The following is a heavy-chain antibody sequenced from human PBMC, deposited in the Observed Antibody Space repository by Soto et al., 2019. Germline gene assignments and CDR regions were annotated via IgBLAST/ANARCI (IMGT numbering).Heavy chain of an antibody. CDR1: GDIVSGNSAA. Sequence: SQAPSLTCSICGDIVSGNSAALNWISQSPSRGLEWLGRTYYRSKWYNDYAVSVKSRITINPDTSKNQFSLQLNSVTPEDTAVYYCASGSVGQLVAGAFDIWGQGTMVTVSS. D-gene: IGHD6-13*01. CDR2: TYYRSKWYN. CDR3: ASGSVGQLVAGAFDI. V-gene: IGHV6-1*01. J-gene: IGHJ3*02.